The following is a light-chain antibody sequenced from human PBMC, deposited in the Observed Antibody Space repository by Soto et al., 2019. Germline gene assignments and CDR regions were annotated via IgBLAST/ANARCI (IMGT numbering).Light chain of an antibody. CDR2: GNN. V-gene: IGLV1-40*01. CDR1: SSNIGAGYD. Sequence: QSVLTQPASVSGAPGQRVTISCSGTSSNIGAGYDVHWYHQVPGTAPKLLIYGNNNRPSGVPDRFSGSRSGTSDSLAITGLQAEDEADYYCHSFDTNLRGSVFGGGTKVTVL. CDR3: HSFDTNLRGSV. J-gene: IGLJ3*02.